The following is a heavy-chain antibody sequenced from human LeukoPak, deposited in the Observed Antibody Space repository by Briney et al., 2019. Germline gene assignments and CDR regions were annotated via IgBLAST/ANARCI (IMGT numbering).Heavy chain of an antibody. J-gene: IGHJ5*02. V-gene: IGHV1-18*01. CDR3: ARVWYIMVRGVIIRLFDP. CDR1: GYTFTSYG. Sequence: GASVKVSCKASGYTFTSYGISWVRQAPGQGLEWMGWISAYNGNTNYAQKPQGRVTMTTDTSTSTAYMELRSLRSDDTAVYYCARVWYIMVRGVIIRLFDPWGQGTLVTVSP. CDR2: ISAYNGNT. D-gene: IGHD3-10*01.